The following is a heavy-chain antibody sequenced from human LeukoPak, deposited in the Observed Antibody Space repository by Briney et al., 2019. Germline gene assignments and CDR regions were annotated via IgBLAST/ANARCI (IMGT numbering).Heavy chain of an antibody. V-gene: IGHV4-38-2*02. Sequence: PSETLSLTCTVSGYSISSGYYWGWIQQPPGKGLGWIGSIYHSGSTYYNPSLKSRVTISVDTSKNQFSLKLSAVTAADTAVYYCAREGGPNYNWNRPGYWGQGTLVTVSS. CDR1: GYSISSGYY. CDR2: IYHSGST. D-gene: IGHD1-20*01. CDR3: AREGGPNYNWNRPGY. J-gene: IGHJ4*02.